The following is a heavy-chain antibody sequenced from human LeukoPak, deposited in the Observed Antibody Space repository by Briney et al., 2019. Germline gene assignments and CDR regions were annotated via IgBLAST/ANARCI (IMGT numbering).Heavy chain of an antibody. J-gene: IGHJ6*03. Sequence: PGGSLRLSCAASGFTFINYFMTWVRQAPGKGLEWVANIKEDGSDKYYVDSVKGRFTISRDNTKSSLYLQMNSLRDEDTAVYYCARDIGDCSSLSCYNHYYYMDVWGKGTTVTVSS. CDR1: GFTFINYF. CDR3: ARDIGDCSSLSCYNHYYYMDV. V-gene: IGHV3-7*01. CDR2: IKEDGSDK. D-gene: IGHD2-2*02.